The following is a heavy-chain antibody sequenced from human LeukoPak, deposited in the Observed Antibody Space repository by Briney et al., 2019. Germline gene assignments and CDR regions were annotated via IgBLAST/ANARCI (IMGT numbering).Heavy chain of an antibody. D-gene: IGHD2-2*01. V-gene: IGHV4-34*01. CDR2: INHSGST. Sequence: SETLSLTCAVYGGSFSGYYWSWIRQPPGKGLEWIGEINHSGSTNYNPSLKSRVTISVDTSKNQFSLKLSSVTAADTAVYYCVRGGTSCYCQDYWGQGTLVTVSS. CDR3: VRGGTSCYCQDY. CDR1: GGSFSGYY. J-gene: IGHJ4*02.